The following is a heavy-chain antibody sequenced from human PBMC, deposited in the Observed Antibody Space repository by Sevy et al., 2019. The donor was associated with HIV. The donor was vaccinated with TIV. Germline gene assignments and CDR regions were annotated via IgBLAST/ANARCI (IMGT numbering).Heavy chain of an antibody. Sequence: ASVKVSCKASGYTFTGYGISWVRQAPGQGLEWMGWISAYNGNTNYAQKLQGRVTMTTDTSTSTAYMELRSLRSDDTAVYYCARVHSSDDAFDIWGQGTMVTVSS. V-gene: IGHV1-18*01. J-gene: IGHJ3*02. D-gene: IGHD6-25*01. CDR1: GYTFTGYG. CDR2: ISAYNGNT. CDR3: ARVHSSDDAFDI.